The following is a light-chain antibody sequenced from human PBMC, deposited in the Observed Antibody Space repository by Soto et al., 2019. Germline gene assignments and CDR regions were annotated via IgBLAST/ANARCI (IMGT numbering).Light chain of an antibody. CDR2: AAS. CDR1: QSISSY. J-gene: IGKJ4*01. V-gene: IGKV1-39*01. CDR3: QHSYSTLLT. Sequence: DIQMTQSPSSLSASVGDRVTITCRASQSISSYLNWYQQKPGKAPKLLIYAASSLQSGVPSRFSGSGSGTDFTLTISSLQPEDFATYYGQHSYSTLLTFGGGTKVEIK.